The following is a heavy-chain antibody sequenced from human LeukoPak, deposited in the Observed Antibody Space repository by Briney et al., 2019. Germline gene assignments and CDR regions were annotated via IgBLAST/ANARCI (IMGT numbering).Heavy chain of an antibody. V-gene: IGHV3-21*01. D-gene: IGHD1-26*01. CDR1: GITFSSYS. CDR2: ISSSSSYI. CDR3: ARDPYSGGYGDDYYYYMDV. J-gene: IGHJ6*03. Sequence: GGSLRLSCAASGITFSSYSMNWVRQAPGRGLEWVSSISSSSSYIYYADSVKGRFTISRDNAKNSLYLQMNSLRAEDTAVYYCARDPYSGGYGDDYYYYMDVWGKGTTVTISS.